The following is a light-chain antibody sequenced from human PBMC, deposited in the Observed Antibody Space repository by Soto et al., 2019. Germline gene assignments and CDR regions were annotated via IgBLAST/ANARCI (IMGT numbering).Light chain of an antibody. CDR2: AAS. Sequence: AIRMTQSPSSFSAATGDRVTITCRASQGISSYLAWYQQKPGKAPKLLIYAASTLQSGVPSRFSGSGSGTDLTLTISCLQSEDFATYYCQQYYSYPLTFGGGTKV. CDR1: QGISSY. V-gene: IGKV1-8*01. J-gene: IGKJ4*01. CDR3: QQYYSYPLT.